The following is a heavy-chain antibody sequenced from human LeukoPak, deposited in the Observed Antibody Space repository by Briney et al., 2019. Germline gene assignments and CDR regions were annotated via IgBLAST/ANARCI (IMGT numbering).Heavy chain of an antibody. Sequence: SVKVFCKASGGTFSSYTISWVRQAPGQGLEWMGRIIPILGIANYAQKFQGRVTITADKSTSTAYMELSSLRSEDTAVYYCARGNTVTTGWFDPWGQGTLVTVSS. CDR2: IIPILGIA. J-gene: IGHJ5*02. CDR1: GGTFSSYT. D-gene: IGHD4-17*01. V-gene: IGHV1-69*02. CDR3: ARGNTVTTGWFDP.